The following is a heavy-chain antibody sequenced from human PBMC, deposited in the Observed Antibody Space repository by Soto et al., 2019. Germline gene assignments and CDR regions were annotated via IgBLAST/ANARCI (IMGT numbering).Heavy chain of an antibody. CDR1: GDSVSSPYY. CDR3: ARSAGWYAIHA. V-gene: IGHV4-4*02. Sequence: QVQLQESGPGLVKPSGTLSLTCAVSGDSVSSPYYWCWVRQSPGKGLEWIGEVFHTGTTSYNPSLRSRVTISMDKYINQFSLDLSSATAADTAVYYCARSAGWYAIHAWGPGTLVIVSS. D-gene: IGHD6-19*01. CDR2: VFHTGTT. J-gene: IGHJ5*02.